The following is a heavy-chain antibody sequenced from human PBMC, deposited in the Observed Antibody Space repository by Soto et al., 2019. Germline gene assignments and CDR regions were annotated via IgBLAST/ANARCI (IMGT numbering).Heavy chain of an antibody. CDR1: GFTFSSYS. J-gene: IGHJ4*02. Sequence: GGSLRLSCAASGFTFSSYSMNWVRQAPGKGLEWVSSISSSSSYIYYADSVKGRFTNCRDNAKNSLYLQMNSLRAEDTAVYYCARDGRLHFDWYSPFDYWGQGTLVTVSS. CDR2: ISSSSSYI. D-gene: IGHD3-9*01. CDR3: ARDGRLHFDWYSPFDY. V-gene: IGHV3-21*01.